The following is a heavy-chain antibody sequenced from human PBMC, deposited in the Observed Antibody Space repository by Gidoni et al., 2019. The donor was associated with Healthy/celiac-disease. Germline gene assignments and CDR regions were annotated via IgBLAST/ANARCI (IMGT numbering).Heavy chain of an antibody. CDR1: GYTFTSYY. CDR2: INRSGGST. J-gene: IGHJ4*02. D-gene: IGHD4-17*01. V-gene: IGHV1-46*01. Sequence: QVQLVQSGAEVKKPGASVKVSCKASGYTFTSYYMHWVRQAPGQGLEWRGIINRSGGSTSYAQKFQGRVTMTRDTSTSTVYMELSSLRSEDTAVYYCARNTVTRGRFLDYWGQGTLVTVSS. CDR3: ARNTVTRGRFLDY.